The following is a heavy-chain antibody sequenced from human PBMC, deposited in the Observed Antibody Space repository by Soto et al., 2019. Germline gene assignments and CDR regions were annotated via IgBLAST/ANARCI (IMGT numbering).Heavy chain of an antibody. CDR3: ARDRFGSSGYYLGFGFFDY. V-gene: IGHV4-30-4*01. CDR2: IYYSGST. J-gene: IGHJ4*02. D-gene: IGHD3-22*01. Sequence: PSETLSLTCTVSGGSISSGDYYWSWIRQPPGKGLEWIGYIYYSGSTYYNPSLKSRVTISVDTSKNQFSLKLSSVTAADTAVYYCARDRFGSSGYYLGFGFFDYWGQGTLVTVSS. CDR1: GGSISSGDYY.